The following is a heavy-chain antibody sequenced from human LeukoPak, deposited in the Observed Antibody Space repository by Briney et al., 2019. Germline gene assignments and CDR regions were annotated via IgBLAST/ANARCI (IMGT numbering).Heavy chain of an antibody. V-gene: IGHV4-34*01. CDR1: GGSFSGYY. CDR3: ASRDYYDSPESF. Sequence: SETLSLTCAVYGGSFSGYYWSWIRQPPGKGLEWIGEINHSGSTDYNPSLKSRVTISVDTSKNQFSLKLSSVTAADTAVYYCASRDYYDSPESFWGQGTLVTVSS. CDR2: INHSGST. J-gene: IGHJ4*02. D-gene: IGHD3-22*01.